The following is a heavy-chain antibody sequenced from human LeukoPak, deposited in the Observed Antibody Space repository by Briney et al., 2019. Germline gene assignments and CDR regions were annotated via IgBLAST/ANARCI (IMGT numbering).Heavy chain of an antibody. CDR3: AKDSMVRGVPVYFDY. CDR1: GFTFDDYA. CDR2: ISWNSGSI. D-gene: IGHD3-10*01. V-gene: IGHV3-9*01. J-gene: IGHJ4*02. Sequence: GGSLRLSCAASGFTFDDYAMHWVRQAPGKGLEWVSGISWNSGSIGYADSVKGRFTISRDNAKNSLYPQMNSLRAEDTALYYCAKDSMVRGVPVYFDYWGQGTLVTVSS.